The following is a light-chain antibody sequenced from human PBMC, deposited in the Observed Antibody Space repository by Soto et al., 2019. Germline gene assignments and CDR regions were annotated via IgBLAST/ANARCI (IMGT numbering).Light chain of an antibody. CDR2: EVT. CDR1: SNDIGAFNY. Sequence: QSALTQPASVSGSPGQSITISCTGSSNDIGAFNYVSWYQQHPGKAPKLMIYEVTKRPSGVPDRFSGSKSGNTASLTVSGLQAEDEADYYCSSYAGSNNFVFGTGTKLTVL. CDR3: SSYAGSNNFV. V-gene: IGLV2-8*01. J-gene: IGLJ1*01.